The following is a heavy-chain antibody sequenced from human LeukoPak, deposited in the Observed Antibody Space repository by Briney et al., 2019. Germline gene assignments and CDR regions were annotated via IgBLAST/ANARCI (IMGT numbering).Heavy chain of an antibody. CDR3: AREVYGDYPNYYYYGMDV. J-gene: IGHJ6*02. CDR1: GYTFTSYG. V-gene: IGHV1-18*01. D-gene: IGHD4-17*01. CDR2: ISAYNGNT. Sequence: GASVKVSCMASGYTFTSYGISWVRQAPGQGLEWMGWISAYNGNTNYAQKLQGRVTMTTDTSTSTAYMELRSLRSDDTAVYHRAREVYGDYPNYYYYGMDVWGQGTTVTVSS.